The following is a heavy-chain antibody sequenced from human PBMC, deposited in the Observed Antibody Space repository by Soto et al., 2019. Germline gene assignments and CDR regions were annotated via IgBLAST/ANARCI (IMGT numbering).Heavy chain of an antibody. CDR3: AKDISGYSGYDYFDYFDY. D-gene: IGHD5-12*01. Sequence: GSLRLSCAASGFTFDDYTMHWVRQAPGKGLEWVSLISWDGGSTYYADSVKGRFTISRDNSKNSLYLQMNSLRTEDTALYYCAKDISGYSGYDYFDYFDYWGQGTLVTVSS. J-gene: IGHJ4*02. CDR2: ISWDGGST. CDR1: GFTFDDYT. V-gene: IGHV3-43*01.